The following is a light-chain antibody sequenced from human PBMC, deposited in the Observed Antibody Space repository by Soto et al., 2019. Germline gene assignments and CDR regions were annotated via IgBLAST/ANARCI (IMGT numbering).Light chain of an antibody. CDR2: GAS. CDR3: QQYGSSPLT. CDR1: QSVSSSY. V-gene: IGKV3-20*01. Sequence: EIVLTQSPGTLSLSPGERATLSCRASQSVSSSYLAWYQQKPGQAPRLLIYGASSRATGIPDRFSGSGSGKEFTLTISRLEPEDFVVYYCQQYGSSPLTFGGGTKVEIK. J-gene: IGKJ4*01.